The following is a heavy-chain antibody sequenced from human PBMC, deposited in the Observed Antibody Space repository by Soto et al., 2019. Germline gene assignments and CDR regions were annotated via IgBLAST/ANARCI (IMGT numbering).Heavy chain of an antibody. CDR2: ISGSDDST. CDR1: GFTFSSYA. J-gene: IGHJ4*02. CDR3: AKRSSSSTFDY. D-gene: IGHD6-6*01. Sequence: EVQLLESGGGLVQPGESLRLSCAASGFTFSSYAMSWVRQAPGKGLEWVSVISGSDDSTYYADSVKGRFTISRDTSKNKLYLRMNSLRAEDTAVYYWAKRSSSSTFDYWGQGTMVPVSS. V-gene: IGHV3-23*01.